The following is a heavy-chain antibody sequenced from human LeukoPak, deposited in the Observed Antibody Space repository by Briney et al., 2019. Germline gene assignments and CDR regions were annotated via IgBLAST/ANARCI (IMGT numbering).Heavy chain of an antibody. J-gene: IGHJ4*02. D-gene: IGHD5-18*01. CDR2: ITASGGNT. CDR3: AKGNGYSYGRYYFDY. Sequence: PGGSLRLSCAASGFPFSSYAMGWVRQAPGKGLEWVSAITASGGNTYYADSVKGRFTISRDNSKNTLYLQVNSLRAEDTAVYYCAKGNGYSYGRYYFDYWGQGTLVTVSS. V-gene: IGHV3-23*01. CDR1: GFPFSSYA.